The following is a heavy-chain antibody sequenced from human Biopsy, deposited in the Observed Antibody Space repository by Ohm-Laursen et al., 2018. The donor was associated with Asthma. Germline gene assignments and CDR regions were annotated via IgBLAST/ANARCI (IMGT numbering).Heavy chain of an antibody. CDR1: GYTFIGCH. Sequence: EASVKVSCKASGYTFIGCHIHWMRQAPGQGLEWMGRINPNSGGTNYAQKFQGRVTMTRDKSISTAYMEVSRLRSDDTAVYYCARGQKSAGDRWFDPWGQGTLVTVSS. V-gene: IGHV1-2*06. CDR3: ARGQKSAGDRWFDP. J-gene: IGHJ5*02. CDR2: INPNSGGT. D-gene: IGHD6-13*01.